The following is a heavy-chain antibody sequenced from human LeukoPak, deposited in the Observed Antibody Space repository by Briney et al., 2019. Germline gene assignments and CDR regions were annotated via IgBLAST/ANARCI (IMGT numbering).Heavy chain of an antibody. J-gene: IGHJ6*03. Sequence: PSETLSLTYTVSGRYISSYYWSWIRQPPGKGLEWIGYIYTSGSTNYNPSLKSRVTISVDTSKNQFSLTLSSVTAADTAVYYCATSDYYYYMDVWGKGTTVTVSS. V-gene: IGHV4-4*09. CDR2: IYTSGST. CDR3: ATSDYYYYMDV. CDR1: GRYISSYY.